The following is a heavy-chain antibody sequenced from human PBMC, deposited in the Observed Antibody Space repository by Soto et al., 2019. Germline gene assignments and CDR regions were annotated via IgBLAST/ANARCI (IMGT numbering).Heavy chain of an antibody. CDR3: AREQQLGYYYYGMDV. CDR1: GYTFTSYY. Sequence: GAAVKFSCKASGYTFTSYYMHWVRQAPGQGLEWMGIINPSGGSTSYAQKFQGRVTMTRDTSTSTVYMELSSLRSEDTAVYYCAREQQLGYYYYGMDVWGQGTTVTVSS. D-gene: IGHD6-13*01. CDR2: INPSGGST. J-gene: IGHJ6*02. V-gene: IGHV1-46*01.